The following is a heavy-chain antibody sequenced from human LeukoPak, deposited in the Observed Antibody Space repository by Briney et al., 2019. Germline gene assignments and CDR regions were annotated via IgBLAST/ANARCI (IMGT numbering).Heavy chain of an antibody. Sequence: GGSLRLSCAASGFTFSTSGMHWVRQAPGKGLEWVAFIRLDGSSKYYADSVKGQFIISRDNPKNTLYLQMNSLRADDTAVYYCAKGTGLLSFDYWGQGTLVTVSS. V-gene: IGHV3-30*02. D-gene: IGHD3-10*01. CDR3: AKGTGLLSFDY. J-gene: IGHJ4*02. CDR1: GFTFSTSG. CDR2: IRLDGSSK.